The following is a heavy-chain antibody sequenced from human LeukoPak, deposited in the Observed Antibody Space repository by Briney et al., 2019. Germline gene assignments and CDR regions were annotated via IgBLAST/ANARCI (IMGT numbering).Heavy chain of an antibody. V-gene: IGHV3-53*01. CDR2: IYSGGST. Sequence: TGGSLRLSCAASGFTVSSNYLTWVRQAPGKGLEWVSLIYSGGSTYYADSVKGRFTISRDNSKNTLYLQMYSLRVEDTAVYYCARGEAAAGTSDFWGQGTLVTVSS. CDR1: GFTVSSNY. J-gene: IGHJ4*02. D-gene: IGHD6-13*01. CDR3: ARGEAAAGTSDF.